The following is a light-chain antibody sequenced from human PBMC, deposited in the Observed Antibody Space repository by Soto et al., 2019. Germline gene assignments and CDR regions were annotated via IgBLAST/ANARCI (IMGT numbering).Light chain of an antibody. J-gene: IGKJ4*01. Sequence: EIGVTQSPVALSLSKGERATLSCRASQSVSNNYLAWYQQKPGQAPRLLIYGASNRATGIPDRFSGGGSGTDFTLTIISLEPEDVVLSCCRQLTFFPHTSGEGTKADIK. CDR1: QSVSNNY. CDR2: GAS. V-gene: IGKV3-20*01. CDR3: RQLTFFPHT.